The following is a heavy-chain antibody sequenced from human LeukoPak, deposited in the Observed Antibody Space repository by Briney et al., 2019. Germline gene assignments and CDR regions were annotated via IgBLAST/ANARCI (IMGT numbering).Heavy chain of an antibody. V-gene: IGHV3-48*03. CDR3: ARAIFMDV. CDR1: GFTFSRYE. CDR2: ISGSGTTI. D-gene: IGHD2-15*01. Sequence: GGSLRLSCAASGFTFSRYEMNWVRQAPGKGLEWVSYISGSGTTIYYADSVKGRFTMSRDNAKNSVYLQMGSLRAEDTAVYYCARAIFMDVWGKGTTVTISS. J-gene: IGHJ6*04.